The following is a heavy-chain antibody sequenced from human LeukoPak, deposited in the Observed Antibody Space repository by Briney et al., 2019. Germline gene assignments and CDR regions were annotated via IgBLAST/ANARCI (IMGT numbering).Heavy chain of an antibody. V-gene: IGHV4-59*04. CDR3: ARDWATVTELDY. D-gene: IGHD4-17*01. Sequence: PSETLSLTCTVSGGSISSYYWSRIRQPPGKGLEWIGSIYYSGSTYYNPSLKSRVTISVDTSKNQFSLKLSSVTAADTAVYYCARDWATVTELDYWGQGTLVTVSS. CDR1: GGSISSYY. J-gene: IGHJ4*02. CDR2: IYYSGST.